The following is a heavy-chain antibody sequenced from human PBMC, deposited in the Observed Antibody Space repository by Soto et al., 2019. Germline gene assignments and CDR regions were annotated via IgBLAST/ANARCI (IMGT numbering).Heavy chain of an antibody. Sequence: EVQLVESGGGLVQPGRSLRLSCAASGFTFDDYAMHWVRQAPGKGLEWVSGISWNSGSIGYADSVKGRFTISRDNAKNSLYLQMNSLRAEDTALYYCAKDSKWELLGAFDIWGQGTMVTVSS. D-gene: IGHD1-26*01. CDR1: GFTFDDYA. CDR2: ISWNSGSI. V-gene: IGHV3-9*01. CDR3: AKDSKWELLGAFDI. J-gene: IGHJ3*02.